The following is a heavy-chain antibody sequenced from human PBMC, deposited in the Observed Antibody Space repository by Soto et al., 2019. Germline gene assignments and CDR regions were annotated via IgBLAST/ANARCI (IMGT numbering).Heavy chain of an antibody. CDR1: GGTLSRYA. D-gene: IGHD5-18*01. CDR2: ISGSGGST. V-gene: IGHV3-23*01. Sequence: GGARRPSCAASGGTLSRYAMRWVRHVPWKRLEWVSAISGSGGSTYYADSVKGRFTIPRDNSKNTLYLQMNSLRAEDTAVYYCAKCYRYGAVYYDLMDVCAKGTS. CDR3: AKCYRYGAVYYDLMDV. J-gene: IGHJ6*03.